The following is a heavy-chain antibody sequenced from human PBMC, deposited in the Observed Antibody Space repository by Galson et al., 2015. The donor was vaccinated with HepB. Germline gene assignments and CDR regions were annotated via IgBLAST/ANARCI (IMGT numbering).Heavy chain of an antibody. J-gene: IGHJ4*02. CDR3: ASSTHPGVYFDY. Sequence: SLRLSCAASGFTFDDYTMHWVRQAPGKGLEWVSLISWDGGSTYYADSVKGRFTISRDNSKNSLYLQMNSLRSEDTAVYYCASSTHPGVYFDYWGQGTLVTVSS. V-gene: IGHV3-43*01. CDR1: GFTFDDYT. D-gene: IGHD2-2*01. CDR2: ISWDGGST.